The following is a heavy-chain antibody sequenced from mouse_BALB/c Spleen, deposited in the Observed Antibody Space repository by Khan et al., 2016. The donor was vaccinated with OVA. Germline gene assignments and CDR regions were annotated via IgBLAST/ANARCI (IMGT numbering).Heavy chain of an antibody. J-gene: IGHJ2*01. CDR1: GFSLTSYG. V-gene: IGHV2-9*02. CDR2: IWAGGST. D-gene: IGHD1-3*01. CDR3: ARLEDI. Sequence: KLEESGPRLVAPSQSLAITSTVFGFSLTSYGVHWVRQPLGRGLEPLGVIWAGGSTNYTSALMSRLSISKDNSKSQVFLKMNSLQTDDTAMYYCARLEDIWGQGTTLTVSS.